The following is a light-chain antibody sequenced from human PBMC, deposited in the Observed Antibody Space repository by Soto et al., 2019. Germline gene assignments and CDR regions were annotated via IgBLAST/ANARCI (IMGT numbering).Light chain of an antibody. CDR3: QQYNHWPPLT. J-gene: IGKJ4*01. Sequence: EIVMTQSPATLSVSPGERATLSCRASQSVGRNLAWYQQKPGQAPRLLIYGASTRATGIPARFSGSWSGTAFTLTISSLQSEDFAIYSCQQYNHWPPLTFGGGTKVEIK. CDR2: GAS. CDR1: QSVGRN. V-gene: IGKV3-15*01.